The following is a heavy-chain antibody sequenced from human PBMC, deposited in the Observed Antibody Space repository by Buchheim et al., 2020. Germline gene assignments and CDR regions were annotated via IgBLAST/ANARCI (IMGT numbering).Heavy chain of an antibody. J-gene: IGHJ4*02. CDR2: ISYDGSNK. CDR3: AKEYYYDSSGYYYV. CDR1: GFTFSSYG. Sequence: QVQLVESGGGVVQPGRSLRLSCAASGFTFSSYGMHWVRQAPGKGLEWVAVISYDGSNKYYADSVKGRFTNSRDNSKNTLNLQMNSLRAEDTAVYYCAKEYYYDSSGYYYVWGQGTL. V-gene: IGHV3-30*18. D-gene: IGHD3-22*01.